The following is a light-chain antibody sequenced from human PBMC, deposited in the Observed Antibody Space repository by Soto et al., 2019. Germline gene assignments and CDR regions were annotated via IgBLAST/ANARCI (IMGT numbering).Light chain of an antibody. V-gene: IGKV3-11*01. J-gene: IGKJ5*01. CDR2: GVS. CDR1: QTVRNNY. Sequence: EFVLTQSPGTLSLSPGERATLSCRASQTVRNNYLAWYQQKPGQAPRLLIFGVSNRAAGIPARFSGSGSGTDFTLTISSLEPEDFAVYYCQQRSNWPPITFGQGTRLESK. CDR3: QQRSNWPPIT.